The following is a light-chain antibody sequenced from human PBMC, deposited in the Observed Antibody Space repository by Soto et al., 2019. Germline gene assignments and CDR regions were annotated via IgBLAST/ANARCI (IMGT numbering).Light chain of an antibody. CDR1: QSVSSSY. CDR3: QQDGSSSWT. V-gene: IGKV3-20*01. CDR2: GTS. J-gene: IGKJ1*01. Sequence: ENVLTQPPGTLSLSPGERATLSCRASQSVSSSYLAWYQQKPGQAPRLLIYGTSSRATAIPDRFSGSGSGKDFTLTISRLEADDFAVYYCQQDGSSSWTFVQGTKVEIK.